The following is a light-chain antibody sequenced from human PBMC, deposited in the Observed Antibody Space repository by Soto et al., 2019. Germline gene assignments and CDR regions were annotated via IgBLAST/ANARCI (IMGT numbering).Light chain of an antibody. CDR1: QSISNY. J-gene: IGKJ3*01. CDR3: QQSYSTPHT. Sequence: DIQMTQSPSSLSASVGDRFTMTCLASQSISNYLNWYQQKPGKAPKLLIYAASSLQSGVTSKFSGSGSGTDFSLTINSLQPEDFATYYCQQSYSTPHTVGPGTKVDIK. V-gene: IGKV1-39*01. CDR2: AAS.